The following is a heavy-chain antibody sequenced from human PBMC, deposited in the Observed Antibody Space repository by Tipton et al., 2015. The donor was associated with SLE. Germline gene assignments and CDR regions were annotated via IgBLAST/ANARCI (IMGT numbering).Heavy chain of an antibody. CDR2: IHNSGST. CDR1: GGSLSRGSYY. CDR3: AGAWQGYCSGGTCYVLDY. V-gene: IGHV4-61*09. J-gene: IGHJ4*02. Sequence: TLSLTCTVSGGSLSRGSYYWTWIRQPAGKGLEWIGQIHNSGSTNYNPSLKSRVTLSLDTSKNQFSLQLRFVNAADTAVYYCAGAWQGYCSGGTCYVLDYWGQGTLVTVSS. D-gene: IGHD2-15*01.